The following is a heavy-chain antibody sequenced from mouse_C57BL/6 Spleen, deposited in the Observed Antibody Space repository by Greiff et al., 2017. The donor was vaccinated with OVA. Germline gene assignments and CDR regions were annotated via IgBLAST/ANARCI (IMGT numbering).Heavy chain of an antibody. CDR2: IYPSDSET. V-gene: IGHV1-61*01. CDR1: GYTFTSYW. Sequence: QVQLQQPGAELVRPGSSVKLSCKASGYTFTSYWMDWVKQRPGQGLEWIGNIYPSDSETHYNQKFKDKATLTVDKSSSTAYMQLSSLASEASAVYYCARKKGDYWGQGTTLTVSS. J-gene: IGHJ2*01. CDR3: ARKKGDY.